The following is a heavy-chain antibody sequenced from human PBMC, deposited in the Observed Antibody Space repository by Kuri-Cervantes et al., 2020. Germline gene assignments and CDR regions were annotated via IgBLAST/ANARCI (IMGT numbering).Heavy chain of an antibody. J-gene: IGHJ5*02. CDR2: ISWDGGST. CDR3: AKDPLAVASTGAWFDP. Sequence: GESLKISCAASGFTFSSYGMHWVRQAPGKGLEWVSLISWDGGSTYYADSVKGRFTISRDNSKNSLYLQMNSLRAEDTALYYCAKDPLAVASTGAWFDPWGQGTLVTVSS. D-gene: IGHD6-19*01. CDR1: GFTFSSYG. V-gene: IGHV3-43D*04.